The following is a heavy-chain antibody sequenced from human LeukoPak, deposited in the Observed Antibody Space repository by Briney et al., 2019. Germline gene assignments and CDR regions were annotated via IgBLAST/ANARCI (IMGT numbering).Heavy chain of an antibody. V-gene: IGHV4-34*01. Sequence: SETLSPTCAVYGGSFSGYYWSWVRQPPGKGLEWIGEISHSGSTYYNPSLKSRVTVSVDTSKNQFSLRLSSVTAADTAVYYCARGGLDTRRGGYFDYWGQGILVTVSS. CDR1: GGSFSGYY. D-gene: IGHD5-18*01. J-gene: IGHJ4*02. CDR2: ISHSGST. CDR3: ARGGLDTRRGGYFDY.